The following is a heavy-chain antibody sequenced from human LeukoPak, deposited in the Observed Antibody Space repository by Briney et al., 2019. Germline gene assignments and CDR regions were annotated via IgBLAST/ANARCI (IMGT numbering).Heavy chain of an antibody. CDR3: AKELGGSYSYAY. CDR2: ISYDGSNK. CDR1: GFTFSSYG. V-gene: IGHV3-30*18. J-gene: IGHJ4*02. D-gene: IGHD5-18*01. Sequence: GGSLRLSCAASGFTFSSYGMHWVRQAPGKGLEWVAVISYDGSNKYYADSVKGRFTISRDNSKNTLYLQMNSLRAEDTAVCYCAKELGGSYSYAYWGQGTLVTVSS.